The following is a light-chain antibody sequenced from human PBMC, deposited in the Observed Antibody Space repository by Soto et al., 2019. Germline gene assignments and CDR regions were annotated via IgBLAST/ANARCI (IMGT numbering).Light chain of an antibody. V-gene: IGKV3-20*01. J-gene: IGKJ1*01. CDR2: GAS. Sequence: EIVLTQSPGTLSLSPGERATLSCRASQSVSSNFLAWYQQKPGQAPRLLISGASNRATGIPDRFSGSGSGTDFTLTISRLEPEDFAVYYCQQYARSPWTFGQGTKVEIK. CDR3: QQYARSPWT. CDR1: QSVSSNF.